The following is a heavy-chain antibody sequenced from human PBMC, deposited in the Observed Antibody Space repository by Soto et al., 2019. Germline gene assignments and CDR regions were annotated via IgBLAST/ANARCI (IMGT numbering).Heavy chain of an antibody. D-gene: IGHD3-3*01. J-gene: IGHJ5*02. CDR3: AREGPGDFWSRFDD. CDR2: ISYHGSNK. Sequence: QVHLVESVGGVVQPGRSLRLSCAASGFTFNSFAMHWVRQAPGKGLEWVAVISYHGSNKHYADSVEGRFTISRDNSKNTVYLQMNSLRGEDTAVYYCAREGPGDFWSRFDDWGQGTLVTVSS. CDR1: GFTFNSFA. V-gene: IGHV3-30-3*01.